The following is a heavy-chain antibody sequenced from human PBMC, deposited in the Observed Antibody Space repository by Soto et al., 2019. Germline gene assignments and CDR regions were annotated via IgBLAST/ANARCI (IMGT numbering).Heavy chain of an antibody. CDR2: ISYDGRNK. Sequence: QVQLVESGGGVVQPGRSLRLSCAASGFTFSRYGMHWVRQAPDKGLEWVAVISYDGRNKHYADSVRGRFTISRDNSKNTLYPQMSALRDEDTAVYYCAKDACGSSCSPLPSDTYDIWGQGTMVTVSS. CDR1: GFTFSRYG. D-gene: IGHD2-15*01. CDR3: AKDACGSSCSPLPSDTYDI. V-gene: IGHV3-30*18. J-gene: IGHJ3*02.